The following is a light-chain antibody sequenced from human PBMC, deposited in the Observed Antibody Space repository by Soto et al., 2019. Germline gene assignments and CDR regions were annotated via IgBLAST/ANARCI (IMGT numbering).Light chain of an antibody. CDR2: GAS. CDR1: QSVSSN. Sequence: EIVMTQSPATLSVSPGERATLSCRASQSVSSNLAWYQQKPGQAPRLLIYGASTRATGIPARFSGSGSGTEFTLTISSLQSEDFAVYYCQQYENWFPLTFGGGTKVEIK. J-gene: IGKJ4*01. V-gene: IGKV3-15*01. CDR3: QQYENWFPLT.